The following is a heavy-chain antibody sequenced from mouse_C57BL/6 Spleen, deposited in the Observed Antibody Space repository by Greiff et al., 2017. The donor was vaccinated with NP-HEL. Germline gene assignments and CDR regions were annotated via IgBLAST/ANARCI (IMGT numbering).Heavy chain of an antibody. V-gene: IGHV1-69*01. CDR3: ARRSRNYYAMDY. J-gene: IGHJ4*01. CDR2: IDPSDSYT. CDR1: GYTFTSYW. Sequence: QVQLQQPGAELVMPGASVKLSCKASGYTFTSYWMHWVKQRPGQGLEWIGEIDPSDSYTNYKQKFKGKSTLTVDKSSSTAYMQLSSLTSEDSAVYYCARRSRNYYAMDYWGQGTSVTVSS.